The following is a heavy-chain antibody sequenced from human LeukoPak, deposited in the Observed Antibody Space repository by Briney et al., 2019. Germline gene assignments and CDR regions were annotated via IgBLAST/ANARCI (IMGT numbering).Heavy chain of an antibody. CDR2: ISYDGSNK. J-gene: IGHJ1*01. CDR1: GFTFSSYG. Sequence: PGRSLRLSCAASGFTFSSYGMHWVRQAPGKGLEWVAVISYDGSNKYYADSVKGRFTISRDNSKNTLYLQMNSLRAEDMAVYYCAKGGDCSGGSCNFRPLQHWGQGTLVTVSS. CDR3: AKGGDCSGGSCNFRPLQH. D-gene: IGHD2-15*01. V-gene: IGHV3-30*18.